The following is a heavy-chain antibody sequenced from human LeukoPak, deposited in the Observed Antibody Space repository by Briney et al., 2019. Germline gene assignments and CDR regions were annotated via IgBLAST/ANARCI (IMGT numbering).Heavy chain of an antibody. CDR3: ARLQLWARIEDY. Sequence: GGSLRLSCAASGFTFSSYEMNWVRQAPGKGLEWVSYISSSGSTIYYADSVKGRFTISRDNAKNSLYLQMNSLRAEDTAVYYCARLQLWARIEDYWGQGTLVTVSS. J-gene: IGHJ4*02. CDR2: ISSSGSTI. V-gene: IGHV3-48*03. CDR1: GFTFSSYE. D-gene: IGHD5-18*01.